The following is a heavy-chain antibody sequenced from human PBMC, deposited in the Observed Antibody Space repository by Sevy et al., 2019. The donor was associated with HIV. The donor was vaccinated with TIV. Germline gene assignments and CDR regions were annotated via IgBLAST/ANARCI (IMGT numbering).Heavy chain of an antibody. D-gene: IGHD3-10*01. J-gene: IGHJ5*02. CDR1: GFTFSSYA. CDR3: ARVRWSFGELSGFDP. Sequence: GGSLRLSCAASGFTFSSYAMHWVRQAPGKGLEWVAYISYDGSNKYYVDSVRGRFTISRDNSKNTLYLQMNSLRAEDTAVYQCARVRWSFGELSGFDPWGQGTLVTVSS. V-gene: IGHV3-33*05. CDR2: ISYDGSNK.